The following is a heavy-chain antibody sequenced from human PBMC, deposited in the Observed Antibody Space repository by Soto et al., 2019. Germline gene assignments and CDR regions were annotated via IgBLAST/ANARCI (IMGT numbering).Heavy chain of an antibody. V-gene: IGHV1-18*01. CDR3: ARSDGDYVLTDFDY. J-gene: IGHJ4*02. Sequence: GASVKVSCKASGYTFTSYGISWVRQAPGQGLEWMGWISAYNGNTNYAQKLQGRVTMTTDTSTSTAYMELRSLRSDDTAVYYCARSDGDYVLTDFDYWGQGTLVTVSS. D-gene: IGHD4-17*01. CDR2: ISAYNGNT. CDR1: GYTFTSYG.